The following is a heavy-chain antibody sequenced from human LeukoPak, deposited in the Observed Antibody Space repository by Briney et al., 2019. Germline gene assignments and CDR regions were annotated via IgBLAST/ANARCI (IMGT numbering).Heavy chain of an antibody. J-gene: IGHJ4*02. D-gene: IGHD3-16*01. CDR2: INSDGSNT. V-gene: IGHV3-74*01. CDR3: ASIDYGANPFDY. Sequence: HPGGSLRLSCAASGFSFSNYWLHWVRQAPGKGLVWVSRINSDGSNTAYADSVKGRFTISRDNAKNTLYLQMNSLRAEDTAVYYCASIDYGANPFDYWGQGTLVTVSS. CDR1: GFSFSNYW.